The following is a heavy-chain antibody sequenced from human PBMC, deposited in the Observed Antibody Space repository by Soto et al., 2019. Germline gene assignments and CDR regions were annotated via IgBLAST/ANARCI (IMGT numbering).Heavy chain of an antibody. CDR1: GYAFTTYG. Sequence: QVHLVQSGAEVKKPGASVKVSCKGSGYAFTTYGITWVRQAPGQGLEWMGWISAHNGNTNYAQKLQGRVTVTRDTSTSTAYMELRSPRSDDTAVYYCARRRYGDYWGQGALVTVSS. D-gene: IGHD1-1*01. CDR3: ARRRYGDY. CDR2: ISAHNGNT. V-gene: IGHV1-18*01. J-gene: IGHJ4*02.